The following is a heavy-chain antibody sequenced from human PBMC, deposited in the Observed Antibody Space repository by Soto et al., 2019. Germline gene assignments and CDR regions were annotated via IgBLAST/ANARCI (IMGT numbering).Heavy chain of an antibody. D-gene: IGHD5-18*01. CDR1: GGTFSSYA. J-gene: IGHJ6*02. CDR2: IIRIFGTA. Sequence: QVQLVQSGAEVKKPGSSVKVSCKASGGTFSSYAISWVRQSPGQGLEWMGGIIRIFGTANYAQKCQGRVTITADESTSPAYMELSSLRSEDTAVYYCARGGYSYGHDYYCYGMDVWGQGTTVTVSS. V-gene: IGHV1-69*01. CDR3: ARGGYSYGHDYYCYGMDV.